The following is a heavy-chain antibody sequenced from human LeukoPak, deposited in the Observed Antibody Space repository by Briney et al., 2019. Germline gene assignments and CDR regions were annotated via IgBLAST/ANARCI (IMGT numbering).Heavy chain of an antibody. Sequence: ASVKVSCKASGYTFTSYYMHWVRQAPGQGLEWMGIINPSGGSTSYAQKFQGRVTMTRDTSISTAYMELSRLRSDDTAVYYCARTLIEGNFDYWGQGTLVTVSS. D-gene: IGHD3-16*02. CDR1: GYTFTSYY. CDR3: ARTLIEGNFDY. J-gene: IGHJ4*02. V-gene: IGHV1-46*01. CDR2: INPSGGST.